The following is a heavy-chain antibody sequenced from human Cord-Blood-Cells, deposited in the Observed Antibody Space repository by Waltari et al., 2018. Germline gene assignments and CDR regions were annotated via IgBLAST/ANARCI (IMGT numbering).Heavy chain of an antibody. V-gene: IGHV1-8*01. CDR2: MNPNSGNT. D-gene: IGHD3-3*01. Sequence: QVQLVQSGAEVKKTGASVKVSCKASGYTFASYVINWVRQATGLGLEGMGWMNPNSGNTVYAQKLQGIVTMTRNTSISTAYMELSSLRSEDTAVYDCARGPLYDFWGYYYYYYGMDVWGQGTTVTVSS. CDR3: ARGPLYDFWGYYYYYYGMDV. J-gene: IGHJ6*02. CDR1: GYTFASYV.